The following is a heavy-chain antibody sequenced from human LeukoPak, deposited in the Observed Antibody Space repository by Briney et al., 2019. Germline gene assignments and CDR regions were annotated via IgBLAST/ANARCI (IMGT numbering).Heavy chain of an antibody. J-gene: IGHJ4*02. CDR3: ARDSVTIFGVVNDLDY. D-gene: IGHD3-3*01. V-gene: IGHV4-34*01. Sequence: SETLSLTCAVYGGSFSGYYWSWIRQPPGKGLEWIGEINHSGSTNYNPSLKSRVTISVDTSKNQFSLKLSSVTAADTAVYYCARDSVTIFGVVNDLDYWGQGTLVTVSS. CDR2: INHSGST. CDR1: GGSFSGYY.